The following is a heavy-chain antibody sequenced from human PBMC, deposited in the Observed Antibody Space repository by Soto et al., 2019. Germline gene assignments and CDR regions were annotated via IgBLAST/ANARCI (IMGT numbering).Heavy chain of an antibody. CDR1: GGTFSSYA. D-gene: IGHD6-13*01. CDR2: IIPIFGTA. J-gene: IGHJ4*02. Sequence: QVQLVQSGAEVQKPGSSVKVSCKASGGTFSSYAISWVRQAPGQGLEWMGGIIPIFGTANYAQKFQGRVTITADESTSTAYMELSSLRSEDTAVYYCARVVVGYSSSWYYFDYWGQGTLVTVSS. V-gene: IGHV1-69*01. CDR3: ARVVVGYSSSWYYFDY.